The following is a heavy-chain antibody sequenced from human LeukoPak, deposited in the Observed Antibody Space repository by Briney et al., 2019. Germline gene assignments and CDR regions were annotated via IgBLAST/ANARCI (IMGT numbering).Heavy chain of an antibody. Sequence: HPSETLSLTCTVSGGSISSYYWSGIRQPAGKGLEWIGHIYTSESTNYNPSLKSRVTMSVDTSKNQFSLKLTSVIAADTAVYYCARGLYGDSGYWGQGTLVTVSS. CDR2: IYTSEST. J-gene: IGHJ4*02. V-gene: IGHV4-4*07. D-gene: IGHD4-17*01. CDR3: ARGLYGDSGY. CDR1: GGSISSYY.